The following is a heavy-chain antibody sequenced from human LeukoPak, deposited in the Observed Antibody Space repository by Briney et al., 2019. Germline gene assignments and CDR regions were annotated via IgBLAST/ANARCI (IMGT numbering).Heavy chain of an antibody. Sequence: GSVKESCKASGYTFTSSGISWVRQAPGQGLEWMGWISAYTGNTNYAQKLQGRVTMTTDTSTSTGYMELRSLRSDDTAVYYCARGRTMAAARPAYDYWGQGTLVTVFS. V-gene: IGHV1-18*01. CDR2: ISAYTGNT. J-gene: IGHJ4*02. D-gene: IGHD6-13*01. CDR3: ARGRTMAAARPAYDY. CDR1: GYTFTSSG.